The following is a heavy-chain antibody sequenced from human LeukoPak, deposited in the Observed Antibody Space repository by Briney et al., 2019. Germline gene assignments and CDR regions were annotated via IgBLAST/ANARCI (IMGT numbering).Heavy chain of an antibody. CDR1: GGSLSSYY. CDR3: ARGGDSSGYYYLYYFDY. J-gene: IGHJ4*02. CDR2: IYTSGST. D-gene: IGHD3-22*01. V-gene: IGHV4-4*07. Sequence: PSETLSLTCTVSGGSLSSYYWSWIRQPDGKGLEWIGRIYTSGSTNYNPSLKSRVTMSVDTSKNQFSLKLSSVTAADTAVYYCARGGDSSGYYYLYYFDYWGQGTLVTVSS.